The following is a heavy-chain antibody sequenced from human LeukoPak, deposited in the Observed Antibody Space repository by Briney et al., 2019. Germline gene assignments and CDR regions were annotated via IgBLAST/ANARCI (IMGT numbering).Heavy chain of an antibody. CDR3: ARGLDITMVRGVTCFDI. CDR2: MNPNSGNT. J-gene: IGHJ3*02. V-gene: IGHV1-8*01. CDR1: GYTSTSYD. Sequence: GASVKVSCKASGYTSTSYDINWVRQATGQGLEWMGWMNPNSGNTGYAQKFQGRVTMTRNTSISTAYMELSSLRSEDTAVYYCARGLDITMVRGVTCFDIWGQGTMVTVSS. D-gene: IGHD3-10*01.